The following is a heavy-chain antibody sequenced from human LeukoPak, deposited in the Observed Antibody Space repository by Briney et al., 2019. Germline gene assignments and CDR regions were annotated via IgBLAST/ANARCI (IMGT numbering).Heavy chain of an antibody. CDR2: IWYDGSNK. Sequence: GGSLRLSCAASGFAFSSYGMHWVRQAPGKGLEWVAVIWYDGSNKYYADSVKGRFTISRDNSKNTLYLQMNSLRAEDTAVYYCARESLEYYYDSSGYYYNYWGQGTLATVSS. J-gene: IGHJ4*02. V-gene: IGHV3-33*01. CDR3: ARESLEYYYDSSGYYYNY. D-gene: IGHD3-22*01. CDR1: GFAFSSYG.